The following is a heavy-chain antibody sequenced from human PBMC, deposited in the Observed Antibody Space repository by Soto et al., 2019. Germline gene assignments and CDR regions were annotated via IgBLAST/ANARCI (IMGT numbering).Heavy chain of an antibody. CDR3: ARDPGTPGFQP. J-gene: IGHJ5*02. Sequence: GGSLRLSCAASGFTFSSYSMSWVRQAPGKGLEWVSSISSSSSYIYYADSVKGRFTISRDTARNSLYLQMNDLRVEDTAVYYCARDPGTPGFQPWGQGTLVTLSS. D-gene: IGHD3-10*01. V-gene: IGHV3-21*01. CDR1: GFTFSSYS. CDR2: ISSSSSYI.